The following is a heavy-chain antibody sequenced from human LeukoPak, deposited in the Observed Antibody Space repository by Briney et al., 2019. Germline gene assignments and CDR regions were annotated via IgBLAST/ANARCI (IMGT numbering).Heavy chain of an antibody. D-gene: IGHD3-10*01. CDR3: ARGTVTMVGY. Sequence: GGSLRLSCAASGFSVSNTYMSWVRQAPGKGLEWVSIIYSGGSTYYADSVKGRFTISRDNSKNTLFLQMNSLRAGDTAVYYCARGTVTMVGYWGQGTLVAVSS. CDR1: GFSVSNTY. J-gene: IGHJ4*02. V-gene: IGHV3-66*01. CDR2: IYSGGST.